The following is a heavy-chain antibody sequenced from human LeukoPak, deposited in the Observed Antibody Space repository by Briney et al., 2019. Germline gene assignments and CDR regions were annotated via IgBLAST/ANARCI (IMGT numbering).Heavy chain of an antibody. CDR1: GFIFSSYV. Sequence: GGSLRLSCAASGFIFSSYVMHWVRQAPGKGLEWVAFIGHDGGNINSADSVKGRFTISRDNSRSTLYLQMINLRPEDTAVYYCVKDFNWGFDYWGQGTLVTVPS. V-gene: IGHV3-30*02. J-gene: IGHJ4*02. CDR2: IGHDGGNI. CDR3: VKDFNWGFDY. D-gene: IGHD7-27*01.